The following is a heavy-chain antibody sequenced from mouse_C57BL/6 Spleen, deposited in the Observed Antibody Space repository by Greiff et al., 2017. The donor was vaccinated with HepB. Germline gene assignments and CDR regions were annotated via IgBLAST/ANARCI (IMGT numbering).Heavy chain of an antibody. J-gene: IGHJ1*03. CDR2: INYDGSST. D-gene: IGHD1-1*01. Sequence: EVQRVESEGGLVQPGSSMKLSCTASGFTFSDYYMAWVRQVPEKGLEWVANINYDGSSTYYLDSLKSRFIISRDNAKNILYLQMSSLKSEDTATYYCARGDYYGSIDGYFDVWGTGTTVTVSS. V-gene: IGHV5-16*01. CDR3: ARGDYYGSIDGYFDV. CDR1: GFTFSDYY.